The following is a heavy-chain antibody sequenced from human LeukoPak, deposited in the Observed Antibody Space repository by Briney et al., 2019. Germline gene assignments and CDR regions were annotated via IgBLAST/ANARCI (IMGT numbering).Heavy chain of an antibody. CDR1: GFTFSDYN. D-gene: IGHD3-22*01. CDR2: ISRSGSTK. V-gene: IGHV3-11*04. CDR3: ATGGVHYYDSSADY. Sequence: PGGSLRLSCAASGFTFSDYNMRWIRQAPGKGLEWVSSISRSGSTKYYADSVKGRFTISRDNAKNSLYLQMNSLRGEDTAVYYCATGGVHYYDSSADYWGQGTLVTVSS. J-gene: IGHJ4*02.